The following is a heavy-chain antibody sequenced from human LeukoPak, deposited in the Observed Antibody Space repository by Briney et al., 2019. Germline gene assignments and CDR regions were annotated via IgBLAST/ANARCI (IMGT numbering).Heavy chain of an antibody. Sequence: GGSLRLSCAASGFTFSSYETNWVRQAPGKGLEWVSYISSSGSTIYYADSVKGRFTISRDNAKNSLYLQMNSLRAEDTAVYYCARVLWAPYYYYGMDVWGQGTTVTVSS. CDR3: ARVLWAPYYYYGMDV. J-gene: IGHJ6*02. D-gene: IGHD3-10*01. CDR2: ISSSGSTI. V-gene: IGHV3-48*03. CDR1: GFTFSSYE.